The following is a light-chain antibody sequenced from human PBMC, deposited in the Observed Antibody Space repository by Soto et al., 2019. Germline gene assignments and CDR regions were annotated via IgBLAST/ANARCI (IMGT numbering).Light chain of an antibody. J-gene: IGKJ4*01. CDR1: ETLSSSY. CDR3: EQYGCGLPLT. V-gene: IGKV3-20*01. Sequence: EIVLTQSPGTLSLSPGEGATLSCRASETLSSSYLHWYQQKPGQAPRLIIFGASNRATGIPDRFRGSASGTEFTLTISSLEPEDVAVYYCEQYGCGLPLTFGGGTRVETK. CDR2: GAS.